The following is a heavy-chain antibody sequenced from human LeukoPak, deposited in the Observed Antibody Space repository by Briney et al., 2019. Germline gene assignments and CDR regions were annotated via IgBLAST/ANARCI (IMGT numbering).Heavy chain of an antibody. J-gene: IGHJ3*02. D-gene: IGHD6-19*01. V-gene: IGHV3-23*01. CDR3: AKDRWIAVAGVDAFDM. Sequence: PGGSLSLSCAASGFSFSSYAMSWVRQPPGKGLEWVSAISGSGGSTYYPDSANGRFPISRDNSKNPLYLQMNSLRAEDRGVYYCAKDRWIAVAGVDAFDMGGQGTMDSVSS. CDR2: ISGSGGST. CDR1: GFSFSSYA.